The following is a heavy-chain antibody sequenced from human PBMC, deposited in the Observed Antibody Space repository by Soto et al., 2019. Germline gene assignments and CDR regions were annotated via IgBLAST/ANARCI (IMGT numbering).Heavy chain of an antibody. CDR2: IKSKTDGGTT. CDR1: GFTFSNAW. D-gene: IGHD6-13*01. Sequence: EVQLVESGGGLVKPGGSLRLSCAASGFTFSNAWMSWVRQAPGKGLEWVGRIKSKTDGGTTDYAAPVKGRFTISRDDSKNTLYLQMNSLKTEDTAVYYCTTDDHSSSWYLGYYYYYGMDVWGQGTTVTVSS. CDR3: TTDDHSSSWYLGYYYYYGMDV. J-gene: IGHJ6*02. V-gene: IGHV3-15*01.